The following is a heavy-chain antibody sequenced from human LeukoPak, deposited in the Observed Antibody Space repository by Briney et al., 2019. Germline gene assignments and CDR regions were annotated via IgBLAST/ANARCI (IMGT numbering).Heavy chain of an antibody. D-gene: IGHD6-6*01. Sequence: ASVKVSCKASGYTFTSYYMHWVRQAPGQGLEWMGIINPSGGSTSYTQKFQGRVTMTRDTSTSTVYMELSSLRSEDTAVYYCARDGPRIAALGEDFDYWGQGTLVTVSS. CDR2: INPSGGST. CDR3: ARDGPRIAALGEDFDY. V-gene: IGHV1-46*01. CDR1: GYTFTSYY. J-gene: IGHJ4*02.